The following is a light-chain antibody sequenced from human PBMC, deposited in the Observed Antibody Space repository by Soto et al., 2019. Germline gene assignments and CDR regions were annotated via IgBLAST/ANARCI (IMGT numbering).Light chain of an antibody. Sequence: EIVLTQSPATLSLSPGERATLSCRASQSVSSNLAWYQQKPGQAPRLLIFDAYNRATGIPGRFSGSGSGTDFTLTISSLEPEDFAGYYCQQRSNWPLTFGGGTKVEIK. J-gene: IGKJ4*01. CDR1: QSVSSN. CDR2: DAY. V-gene: IGKV3-11*01. CDR3: QQRSNWPLT.